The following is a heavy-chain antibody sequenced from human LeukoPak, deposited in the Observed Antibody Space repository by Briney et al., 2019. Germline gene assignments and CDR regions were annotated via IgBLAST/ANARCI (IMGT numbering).Heavy chain of an antibody. D-gene: IGHD3-10*01. CDR1: GGSFSGYY. Sequence: SETLSLTCAVYGGSFSGYYWSWIRQPPGKGLEWIGEIHHSGSTNHNPSLKSRAAISVDTSKNQFSLKLSSLTAADTALYYCARGDGSGSYYPFFDSWGQGTLVSVSS. CDR2: IHHSGST. J-gene: IGHJ4*02. V-gene: IGHV4-34*04. CDR3: ARGDGSGSYYPFFDS.